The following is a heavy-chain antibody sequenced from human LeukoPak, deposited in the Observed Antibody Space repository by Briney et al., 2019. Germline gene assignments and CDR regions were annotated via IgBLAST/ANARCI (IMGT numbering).Heavy chain of an antibody. CDR2: INWSGGST. V-gene: IGHV3-20*04. CDR1: GFTFDDYG. D-gene: IGHD2-15*01. CDR3: AREGYCSGGSCYSYYYYMDV. J-gene: IGHJ6*03. Sequence: GGSLRLSCAASGFTFDDYGMSWVRQAPGKGLEWVSGINWSGGSTGYADSVKGRLTISRDNAKNSLYLQMNSLRAEVTALYYCAREGYCSGGSCYSYYYYMDVWGKGTTVTVSS.